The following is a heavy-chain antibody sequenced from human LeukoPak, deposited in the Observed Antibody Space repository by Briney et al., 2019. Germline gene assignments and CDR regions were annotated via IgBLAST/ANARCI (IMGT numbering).Heavy chain of an antibody. CDR2: ISYDGSNK. CDR1: GFTFSSYG. CDR3: AKDRVRVVVAYYFDY. J-gene: IGHJ4*02. V-gene: IGHV3-30*18. Sequence: SGGSLRLSCAASGFTFSSYGMHWVRQAPGKGLEWVTVISYDGSNKYYADSVKGRFTISRDNSKNTLYLQMSSLRAEDTAVYYCAKDRVRVVVAYYFDYWGQGTLVTVSS. D-gene: IGHD2-15*01.